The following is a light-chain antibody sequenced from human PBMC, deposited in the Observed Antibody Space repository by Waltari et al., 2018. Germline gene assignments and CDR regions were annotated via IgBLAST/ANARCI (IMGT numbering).Light chain of an antibody. J-gene: IGLJ2*01. CDR1: RSDVGGYTY. Sequence: QSALTQPRSVSGSPGQSFTISCTGTRSDVGGYTYVSWYQQHPGKAPKLMIYDVSKRPSGVPDRFSGSKSGNTASLTISGLQAEDEADYYCCSYAGSYTLVFGGGTKLTVL. V-gene: IGLV2-11*01. CDR2: DVS. CDR3: CSYAGSYTLV.